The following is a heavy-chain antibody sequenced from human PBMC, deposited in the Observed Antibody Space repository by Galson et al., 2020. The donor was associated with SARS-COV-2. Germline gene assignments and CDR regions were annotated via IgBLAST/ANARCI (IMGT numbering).Heavy chain of an antibody. Sequence: ETLSLTSAVYGGSFSGYYWSWIRQAPGKGLEWVANMKQDGSEKYYVDSVRGRFTISRDNAKNSLYLQMNSLRVEDTAVYYCARDVIVVPAAIYFDYWGQGTLVTVSS. D-gene: IGHD2-2*01. CDR2: MKQDGSEK. CDR1: GGSFSGYY. V-gene: IGHV3-7*01. J-gene: IGHJ4*02. CDR3: ARDVIVVPAAIYFDY.